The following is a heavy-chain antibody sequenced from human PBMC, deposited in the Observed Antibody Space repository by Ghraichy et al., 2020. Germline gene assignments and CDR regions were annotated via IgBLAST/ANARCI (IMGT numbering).Heavy chain of an antibody. J-gene: IGHJ5*02. CDR2: IHYSGST. CDR3: GRGAGWYDP. CDR1: GGSMSNYY. Sequence: ESLNISCTVAGGSMSNYYWSWIRQPPGGGLEWIGYIHYSGSTRYNPSLKSRVTISVDTSKNQFSLTLTSVTAADTAVYYCGRGAGWYDPWGQGTLVTVSS. V-gene: IGHV4-59*01.